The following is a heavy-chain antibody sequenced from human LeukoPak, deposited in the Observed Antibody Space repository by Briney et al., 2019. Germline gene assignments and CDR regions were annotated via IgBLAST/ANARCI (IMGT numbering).Heavy chain of an antibody. CDR1: GGSISSDY. J-gene: IGHJ4*02. V-gene: IGHV4-59*01. CDR2: IYYSGTT. D-gene: IGHD3-16*01. CDR3: ARRLTTRSYYFDY. Sequence: SETLSLTRTVSGGSISSDYWSWIRQPPGKGLEWIGDIYYSGTTNYNSSLKSRVTISVDTSKNQFSLRLSSVTAADTALYYCARRLTTRSYYFDYWGQGTLVTVSS.